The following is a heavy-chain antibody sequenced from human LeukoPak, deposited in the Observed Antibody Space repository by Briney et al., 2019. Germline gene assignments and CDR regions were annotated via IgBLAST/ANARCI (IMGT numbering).Heavy chain of an antibody. V-gene: IGHV1-2*02. CDR3: ARGVFDWLGYDY. D-gene: IGHD3-9*01. CDR2: ISPNSGGS. J-gene: IGHJ4*02. Sequence: ASVKVSCKASGYSLTGYYMHWVRQAPGQGLEWIGWISPNSGGSNYAQKFQGRVTMTRDTSISTAYMELSRLTSDDTAVYFCARGVFDWLGYDYWGQGTLVTVSS. CDR1: GYSLTGYY.